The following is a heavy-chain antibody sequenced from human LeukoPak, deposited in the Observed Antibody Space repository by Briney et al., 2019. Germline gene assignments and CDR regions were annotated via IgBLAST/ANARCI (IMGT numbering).Heavy chain of an antibody. Sequence: SETLSLTCAVYGGSFSGYYWSWIRQPPGKGLVWIGEINHSGSTNYNPSLKSRVTISVDTSKNQFSLKLSSVTAADTAVYYCARGKSYYNAIDYWGQGTLVTVSS. CDR2: INHSGST. D-gene: IGHD3-10*01. CDR1: GGSFSGYY. V-gene: IGHV4-34*01. J-gene: IGHJ4*02. CDR3: ARGKSYYNAIDY.